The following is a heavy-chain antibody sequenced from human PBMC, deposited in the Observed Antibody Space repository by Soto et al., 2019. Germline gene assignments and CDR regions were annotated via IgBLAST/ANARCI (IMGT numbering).Heavy chain of an antibody. D-gene: IGHD5-12*01. Sequence: PGGSLRLSCAASGFTFSSYAMSWVRQAPGKGLEWVSAISGSGGSTYYADSVKGRFTISRDNSKNTLYLQMNSLRAEDTAVYYCAKDFTLRYYYGMDVWGQGTTVTVS. CDR2: ISGSGGST. V-gene: IGHV3-23*01. CDR3: AKDFTLRYYYGMDV. CDR1: GFTFSSYA. J-gene: IGHJ6*02.